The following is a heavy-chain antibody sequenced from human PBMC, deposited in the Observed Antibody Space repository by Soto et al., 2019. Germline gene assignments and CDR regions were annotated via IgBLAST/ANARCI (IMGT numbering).Heavy chain of an antibody. J-gene: IGHJ4*02. Sequence: QVHLLQSGAEVKKPGSSVKVSCKASGGTFSNDAVSWLRQAPGQGLEWMGGITPFFDTPSYAQRFQGRITISGDTSTTLVYMERRGLRFEDTAIYYCARELVTETTLGYFDYWGQGPLLAVSS. V-gene: IGHV1-69*06. D-gene: IGHD7-27*01. CDR2: ITPFFDTP. CDR3: ARELVTETTLGYFDY. CDR1: GGTFSNDA.